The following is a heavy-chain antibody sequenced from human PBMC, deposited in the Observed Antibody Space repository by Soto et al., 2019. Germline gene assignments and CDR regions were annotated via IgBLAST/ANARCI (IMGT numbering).Heavy chain of an antibody. CDR2: IWYDGSNK. Sequence: QVQLVESGGGVVQPGRSLRLSCAASGFTFSSYGMHWVRQAPGKGLEWVAVIWYDGSNKYYADSVKGRFTISRDNSKNTLYLQVNSLRAEDTAVYYCARDRSSSSWYVYYYYGMDVWGQGTTVTVSS. CDR1: GFTFSSYG. V-gene: IGHV3-33*01. D-gene: IGHD6-13*01. J-gene: IGHJ6*02. CDR3: ARDRSSSSWYVYYYYGMDV.